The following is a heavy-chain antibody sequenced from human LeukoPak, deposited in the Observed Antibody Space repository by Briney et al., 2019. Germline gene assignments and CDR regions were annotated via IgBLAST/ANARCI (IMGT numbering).Heavy chain of an antibody. CDR2: IYYSGST. D-gene: IGHD3-22*01. V-gene: IGHV4-59*01. CDR1: GGSISSYY. J-gene: IGHJ4*02. CDR3: ARMVRSSGYYI. Sequence: SETLSLTCTVSGGSISSYYWSWIRQPPGKGLEWIGYIYYSGSTNYNPSLKSRVTISVDTSKNQFSLKLSSVTAADTAVYYCARMVRSSGYYIWGQGTLVTVSS.